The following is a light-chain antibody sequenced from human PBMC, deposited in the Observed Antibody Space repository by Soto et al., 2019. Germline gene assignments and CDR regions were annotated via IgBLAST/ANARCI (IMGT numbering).Light chain of an antibody. CDR3: QSYDSSLSGFYV. CDR1: SSTIGAGYD. J-gene: IGLJ1*01. V-gene: IGLV1-40*01. Sequence: QSVLTQPPSVSGAPGQTVIISCTGNSSTIGAGYDVHWYQHLPGTAPKLLISANSNRPSGVPDRFSGSKSGTSASLAITGLQAEDEADYYCQSYDSSLSGFYVFGTGTQLTVL. CDR2: ANS.